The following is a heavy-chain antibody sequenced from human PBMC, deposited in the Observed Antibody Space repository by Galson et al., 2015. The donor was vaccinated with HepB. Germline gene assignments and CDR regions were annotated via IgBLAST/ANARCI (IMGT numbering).Heavy chain of an antibody. V-gene: IGHV3-48*02. CDR1: GFTFSSYS. J-gene: IGHJ4*02. CDR2: ISSSSSTI. D-gene: IGHD3-22*01. Sequence: SLRLSCAASGFTFSSYSLNWVRQAPGKGLEWVSYISSSSSTIYYADSVKGRFTISRDNAKNSLYLQMNSLRDEDTAVYYCARDGYYDSSGYFDYWGQGTLVTVSS. CDR3: ARDGYYDSSGYFDY.